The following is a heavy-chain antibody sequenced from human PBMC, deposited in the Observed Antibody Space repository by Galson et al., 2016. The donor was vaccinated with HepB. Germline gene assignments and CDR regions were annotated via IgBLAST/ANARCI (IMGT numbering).Heavy chain of an antibody. J-gene: IGHJ6*02. D-gene: IGHD2-15*01. V-gene: IGHV3-15*01. CDR3: TTVDPGRYSYYYYYAMDV. Sequence: SLRLSCAASGFTFSNAWMSWVRQAPGKGLEWVGRIKSKTHGGTTDYAAPVKGRFTISRDDSKNTLYLQMNSLKTEDTAVYYCTTVDPGRYSYYYYYAMDVGGQGTTVTVSS. CDR1: GFTFSNAW. CDR2: IKSKTHGGTT.